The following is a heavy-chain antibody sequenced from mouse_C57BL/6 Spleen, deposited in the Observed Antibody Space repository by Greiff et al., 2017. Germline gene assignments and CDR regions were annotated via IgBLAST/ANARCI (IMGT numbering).Heavy chain of an antibody. CDR2: ISGGGGNT. CDR1: GFTFSSYT. Sequence: EVQVVESGGGLVKPGGSLKLSCAASGFTFSSYTMSWVRQTPEKRLEWVATISGGGGNTYYPDSVKGRFTISRDNAKNTLYLQMSSLRSEDTALYYCAIYYYGSSPDYWGQGTTLTVSS. J-gene: IGHJ2*01. CDR3: AIYYYGSSPDY. V-gene: IGHV5-9*01. D-gene: IGHD1-1*01.